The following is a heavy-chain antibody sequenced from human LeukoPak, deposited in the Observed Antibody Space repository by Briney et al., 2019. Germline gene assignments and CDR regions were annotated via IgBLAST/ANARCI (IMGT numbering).Heavy chain of an antibody. Sequence: ASVKVSCKASGYTFTSYDINWVRQATGRGLEWMGWMNPNSGNTGYAQKFQGRVTITRNTSISTAYMELSSLRSEDTAVYYCTRPYYDILTDNYYYGMDVWGQGTTVTVSS. V-gene: IGHV1-8*03. CDR1: GYTFTSYD. D-gene: IGHD3-9*01. CDR3: TRPYYDILTDNYYYGMDV. J-gene: IGHJ6*02. CDR2: MNPNSGNT.